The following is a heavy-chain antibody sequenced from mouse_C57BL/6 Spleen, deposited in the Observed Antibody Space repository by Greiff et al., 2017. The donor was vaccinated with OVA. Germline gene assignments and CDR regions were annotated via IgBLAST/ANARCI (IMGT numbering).Heavy chain of an antibody. J-gene: IGHJ3*01. CDR2: INPNNGGT. Sequence: VQLQQSGPELVKPGASVKIPCKASGYTFTDYNMDWVKQSHGKSLEWIGDINPNNGGTIYNQKFKGKATLTVDKSSSTAYMELRSLTSEDTAVYYGARSRSNYVAWFAYWGQGTLVTVSA. CDR3: ARSRSNYVAWFAY. D-gene: IGHD2-5*01. CDR1: GYTFTDYN. V-gene: IGHV1-18*01.